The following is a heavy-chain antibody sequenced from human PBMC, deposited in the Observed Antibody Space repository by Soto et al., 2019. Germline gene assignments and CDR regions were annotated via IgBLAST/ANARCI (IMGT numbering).Heavy chain of an antibody. CDR3: ARDYPLSFRKGRYSSGWYSEMFVY. CDR1: GFTFSSYA. CDR2: ISYDGSNK. D-gene: IGHD6-19*01. V-gene: IGHV3-30-3*01. J-gene: IGHJ4*02. Sequence: GGSLRLSCAASGFTFSSYAMHWVRQAPGKGLEWVAVISYDGSNKYYADSVKGRFTISRDNSKNTLYLQMNSLRAEDTAVYYCARDYPLSFRKGRYSSGWYSEMFVYWGQGTLVTVSS.